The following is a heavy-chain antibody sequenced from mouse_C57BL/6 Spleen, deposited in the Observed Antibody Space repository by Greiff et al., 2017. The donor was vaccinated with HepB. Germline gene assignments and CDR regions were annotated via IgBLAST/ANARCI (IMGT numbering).Heavy chain of an antibody. CDR2: INPNNGGT. D-gene: IGHD2-4*01. J-gene: IGHJ3*01. CDR1: GYTFTDYY. V-gene: IGHV1-26*01. Sequence: EVQLQQSGPELVKPGASVKISCKASGYTFTDYYMNWVKQSHGKSLEWIGDINPNNGGTSYNQKFKGKATLTVDKSSSTAYMELRSLTSEDSAVYYCAPYDDDAWFAYLGQGTLVTVSA. CDR3: APYDDDAWFAY.